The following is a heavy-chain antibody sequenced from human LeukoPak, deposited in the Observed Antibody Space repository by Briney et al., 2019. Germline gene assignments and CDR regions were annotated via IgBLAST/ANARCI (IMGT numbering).Heavy chain of an antibody. D-gene: IGHD3-10*01. CDR1: GFTFSSYG. Sequence: GGSLRLSCAASGFTFSSYGMHWVRQAPGKGLEWVAFIRYDGNNKYYADSVKGRFTISRDNSKNTLSLQMNSLRGEDTAVYYGAKDLYGSGSLFDYWGQGTLVTVSS. CDR2: IRYDGNNK. J-gene: IGHJ4*02. CDR3: AKDLYGSGSLFDY. V-gene: IGHV3-30*02.